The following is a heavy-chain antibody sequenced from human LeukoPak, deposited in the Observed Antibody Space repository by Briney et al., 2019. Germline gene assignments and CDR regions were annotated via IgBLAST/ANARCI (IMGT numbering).Heavy chain of an antibody. CDR1: GYTFTSYG. Sequence: GASVKVSCKASGYTFTSYGISWVRQAPGQGLEWMGWISAYNGNTNYAQKLQGRVTMTTDTSTSTAYMELRSLRSDDTAVYYCAKPRLLPYYYDSSGYYYMPNFDYWGQGTLVTVSS. V-gene: IGHV1-18*01. D-gene: IGHD3-22*01. CDR2: ISAYNGNT. CDR3: AKPRLLPYYYDSSGYYYMPNFDY. J-gene: IGHJ4*02.